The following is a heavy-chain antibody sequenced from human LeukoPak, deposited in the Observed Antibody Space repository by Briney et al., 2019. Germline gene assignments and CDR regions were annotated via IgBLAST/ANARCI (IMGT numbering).Heavy chain of an antibody. CDR3: ARHDSGSYVDY. CDR2: IKQDGSEK. D-gene: IGHD3-10*01. CDR1: GFTFSIYC. J-gene: IGHJ4*02. V-gene: IGHV3-7*01. Sequence: GGSLRLSCAVSGFTFSIYCMRWVRHAPGKGLEWVAYIKQDGSEKYYVDSLKGRFTISRDNAKNSLYLQMNSLRAEETAVYYCARHDSGSYVDYWGRGTLVTVSS.